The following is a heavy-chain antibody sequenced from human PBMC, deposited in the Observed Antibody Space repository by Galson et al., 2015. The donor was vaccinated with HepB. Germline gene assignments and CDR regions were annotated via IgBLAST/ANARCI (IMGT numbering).Heavy chain of an antibody. Sequence: SLRLSCAASGLTFSRSWMSWVRQAPGKGLEWVAYIKHDGGEIYYVDSVKGRFTISRDNDKHSEYLQMNSLRVEDTAVYYCARARHLSSNWYIMPYYYSGLDVWGQGTTVTVSS. CDR3: ARARHLSSNWYIMPYYYSGLDV. CDR1: GLTFSRSW. CDR2: IKHDGGEI. V-gene: IGHV3-7*03. D-gene: IGHD6-13*01. J-gene: IGHJ6*02.